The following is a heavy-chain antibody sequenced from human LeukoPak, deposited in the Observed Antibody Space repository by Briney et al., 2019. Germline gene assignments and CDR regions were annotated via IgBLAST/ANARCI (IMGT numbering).Heavy chain of an antibody. D-gene: IGHD3-10*01. CDR2: IRSSGSTI. J-gene: IGHJ4*02. CDR1: GFTVTRYV. Sequence: PGGSLRLSCAASGFTVTRYVMNWVRQAPGKGLEWVSYIRSSGSTINYADSVKGRFTISRDNAKNSLYLQMNSLRAEDTAVYYCARVTSSLHYFDHWGQRTLVTVSS. V-gene: IGHV3-48*03. CDR3: ARVTSSLHYFDH.